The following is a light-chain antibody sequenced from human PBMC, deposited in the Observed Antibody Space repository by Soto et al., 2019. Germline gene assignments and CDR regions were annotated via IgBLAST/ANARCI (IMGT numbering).Light chain of an antibody. J-gene: IGKJ4*01. Sequence: IQVIQSPSSLSASVGDRITITCRASQGMSTYLAWYQQKPGKAPKLLIYAAYTLQSGVPSRFSGGGSGTDFTLTISSLQPEDFATYYCHQLNRYPTFGGGTKVEIK. CDR1: QGMSTY. V-gene: IGKV1-9*01. CDR3: HQLNRYPT. CDR2: AAY.